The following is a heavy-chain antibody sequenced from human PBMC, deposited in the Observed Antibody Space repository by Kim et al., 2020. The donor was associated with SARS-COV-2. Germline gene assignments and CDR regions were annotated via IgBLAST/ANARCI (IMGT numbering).Heavy chain of an antibody. Sequence: GGSLRLSCAASGFTFSSYGIHWVRQAPGKGLEWVAVISDDGGNKYYGDSVKGRFTISRDNSKNTLFLQMNSLRAEDTAVYYCAKDMGRPGYDILPGYMGDAFDIWGQGTMVTVSS. CDR1: GFTFSSYG. CDR3: AKDMGRPGYDILPGYMGDAFDI. J-gene: IGHJ3*02. D-gene: IGHD3-9*01. CDR2: ISDDGGNK. V-gene: IGHV3-30*18.